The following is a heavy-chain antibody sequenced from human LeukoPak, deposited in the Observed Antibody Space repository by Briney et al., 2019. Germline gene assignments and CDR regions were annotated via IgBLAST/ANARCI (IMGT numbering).Heavy chain of an antibody. Sequence: GGSLRLSCAASGFTVSSSYMSWVRQAPGKGLEWVSVIYSGGSTYYADSVKGRFTISRDNSKNTLYLQMNSLRAEDTAVYYCARDHRGVRGGFYYYYMDVWGKGTTVTISS. J-gene: IGHJ6*03. CDR2: IYSGGST. CDR3: ARDHRGVRGGFYYYYMDV. D-gene: IGHD3-10*01. CDR1: GFTVSSSY. V-gene: IGHV3-53*01.